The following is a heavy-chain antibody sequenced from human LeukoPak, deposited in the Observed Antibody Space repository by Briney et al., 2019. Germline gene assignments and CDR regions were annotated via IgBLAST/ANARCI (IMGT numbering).Heavy chain of an antibody. CDR3: ARHHSGSYRVYGMDV. Sequence: SETLSLTCVVYGGSFSDHSWSWIRQPPGKGLEWIGEVSHSGRTTYNPSLMSRVSISADTSNNQFSLKLNSVTAADTAVYYCARHHSGSYRVYGMDVWGQGTTVTVSS. CDR2: VSHSGRT. V-gene: IGHV4-34*01. J-gene: IGHJ6*02. CDR1: GGSFSDHS. D-gene: IGHD1-26*01.